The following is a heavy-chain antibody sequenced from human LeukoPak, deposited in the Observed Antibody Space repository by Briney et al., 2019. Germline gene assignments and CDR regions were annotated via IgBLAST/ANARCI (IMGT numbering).Heavy chain of an antibody. J-gene: IGHJ4*02. CDR3: ARGLTIFGVVSRNY. CDR2: INHSGST. CDR1: GGSFSGYY. V-gene: IGHV4-34*01. Sequence: PSETLSLTCAVYGGSFSGYYWSWIRHPPGKGLEWIGEINHSGSTNYNPSLKSRVTISVDTSKNQFSLKLSSVTAADTAVYYCARGLTIFGVVSRNYWGQGTLITVSS. D-gene: IGHD3-3*01.